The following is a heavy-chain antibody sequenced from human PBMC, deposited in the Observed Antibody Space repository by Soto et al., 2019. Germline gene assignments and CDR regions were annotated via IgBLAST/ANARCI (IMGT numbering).Heavy chain of an antibody. CDR1: GGSISGYY. CDR2: IYYSGST. J-gene: IGHJ3*02. D-gene: IGHD6-19*01. Sequence: SETLSLTCTVSGGSISGYYWSWIRQPPGKGLEWIGYIYYSGSTNYNPSLKSRVTISVDTSKNQFSLKLSSVTAADTAVYYCASGYSSGWYAGDAFDIWGQGTMVTVSS. CDR3: ASGYSSGWYAGDAFDI. V-gene: IGHV4-59*01.